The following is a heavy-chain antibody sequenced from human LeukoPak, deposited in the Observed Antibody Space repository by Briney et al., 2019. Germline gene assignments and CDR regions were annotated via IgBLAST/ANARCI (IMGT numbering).Heavy chain of an antibody. V-gene: IGHV4-59*08. D-gene: IGHD6-19*01. CDR3: ARQLGGSGWFLVFDY. Sequence: SGTLSLTCAVYGGSFSGYCWSWIRQPPGKGLEWIGYIYFSGSTNYNPSLKSRVTLSVDTSKNQFSLKLSSVTAADTAVYYCARQLGGSGWFLVFDYWGQGTLVTVSS. CDR2: IYFSGST. J-gene: IGHJ4*02. CDR1: GGSFSGYC.